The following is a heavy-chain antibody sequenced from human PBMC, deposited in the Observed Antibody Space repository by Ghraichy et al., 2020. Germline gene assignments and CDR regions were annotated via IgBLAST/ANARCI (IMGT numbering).Heavy chain of an antibody. V-gene: IGHV5-51*01. D-gene: IGHD3-10*01. J-gene: IGHJ3*02. CDR1: GYSFTSYW. Sequence: GESLNISCKGSGYSFTSYWIGWVRQMPGKGLAWMGIIYPGDSDTRYSPSFQGQVTISVDKSVTTAYLQWSSLKASDTAIYYCARQRGVRGAFDIWGQGTMVTVSS. CDR2: IYPGDSDT. CDR3: ARQRGVRGAFDI.